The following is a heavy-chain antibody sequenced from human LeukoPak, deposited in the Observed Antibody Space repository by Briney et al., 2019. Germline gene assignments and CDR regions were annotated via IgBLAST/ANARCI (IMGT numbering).Heavy chain of an antibody. CDR1: GGSISSYY. Sequence: SETLSLTCTVSGGSISSYYWSWIRQPAGKGLEWIGRIYTSGSTNYNPSLKSRVTMSVDTSKNQFSLKLSSVTAADTAVYYCARERSDDFWSGYYHDALDIWGQGTMVTVSS. CDR2: IYTSGST. D-gene: IGHD3-3*01. V-gene: IGHV4-4*07. J-gene: IGHJ3*02. CDR3: ARERSDDFWSGYYHDALDI.